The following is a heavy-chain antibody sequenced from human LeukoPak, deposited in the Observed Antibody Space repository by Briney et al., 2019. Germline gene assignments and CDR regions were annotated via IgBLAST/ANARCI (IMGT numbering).Heavy chain of an antibody. Sequence: ASVKVSCKASGYSFSIYGITWARQAPGQGLEYLGWISASDGTTNYAQKVQDRVTMTTDTSTSTAYLELRSLRSEDTAVYYCARCGAAVTTHFSHWGQGTLVTVYS. CDR2: ISASDGTT. CDR3: ARCGAAVTTHFSH. D-gene: IGHD4-17*01. V-gene: IGHV1-18*01. CDR1: GYSFSIYG. J-gene: IGHJ4*02.